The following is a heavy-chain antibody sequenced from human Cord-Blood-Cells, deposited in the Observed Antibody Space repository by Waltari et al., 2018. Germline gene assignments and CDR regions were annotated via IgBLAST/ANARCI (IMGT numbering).Heavy chain of an antibody. CDR2: IYHSGST. CDR3: ARDKGDYDFWSGYYFDY. V-gene: IGHV4-38-2*02. CDR1: GYSISSGYY. J-gene: IGHJ4*02. D-gene: IGHD3-3*01. Sequence: QVQLQESGPGLVKPSETLSLTCAVSGYSISSGYYWGWIRQPHGKGLEWIGSIYHSGSTYYNPSLKSRVTISVDTSKNQFSLKLSSVTAADTAVYYCARDKGDYDFWSGYYFDYRGQGTLVTVSS.